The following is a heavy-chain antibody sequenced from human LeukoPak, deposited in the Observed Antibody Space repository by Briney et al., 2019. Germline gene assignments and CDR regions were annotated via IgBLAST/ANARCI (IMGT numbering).Heavy chain of an antibody. CDR1: GGSFSGYY. CDR2: NNHSGST. V-gene: IGHV4-34*01. D-gene: IGHD4-23*01. J-gene: IGHJ6*03. CDR3: GRKKVVTPYYYYYYTDV. Sequence: KPSETLSLTCAVYGGSFSGYYWSWIRQPPGKGLEWIGENNHSGSTNYNPSLKSRVTISVDTSKNQFSLKLSSVTAADTAVYYCGRKKVVTPYYYYYYTDVWGKGTTVTVSS.